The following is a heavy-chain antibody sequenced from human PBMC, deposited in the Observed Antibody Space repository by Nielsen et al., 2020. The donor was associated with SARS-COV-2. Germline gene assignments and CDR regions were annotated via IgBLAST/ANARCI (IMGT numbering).Heavy chain of an antibody. CDR2: INHSGST. CDR1: GGSLSGHF. CDR3: AREGDCTKGVCYIRGMDV. V-gene: IGHV4-34*01. D-gene: IGHD2-8*01. Sequence: SETLSLTCAVYGGSLSGHFWSWIRRPPGKGLEWIGEINHSGSTTYSPSLKSRVTISADRSKNPFSLRLTSMTAADTAVYYCAREGDCTKGVCYIRGMDVWGKGTTVTVSS. J-gene: IGHJ6*03.